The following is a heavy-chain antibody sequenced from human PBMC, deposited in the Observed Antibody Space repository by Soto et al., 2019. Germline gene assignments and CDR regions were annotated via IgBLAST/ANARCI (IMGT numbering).Heavy chain of an antibody. D-gene: IGHD3-10*01. CDR3: AKPMVRGSTFHYYYYGMDV. CDR2: ISGSGGST. CDR1: GFTFSSYA. J-gene: IGHJ6*02. V-gene: IGHV3-23*01. Sequence: GGSLRLSCAASGFTFSSYAMSWVRQAPGKGLEWVSAISGSGGSTYYADSVKGRFTISRDNSKNTLYLQMNSLRAEDTAVYYCAKPMVRGSTFHYYYYGMDVWGQGTTVTVSS.